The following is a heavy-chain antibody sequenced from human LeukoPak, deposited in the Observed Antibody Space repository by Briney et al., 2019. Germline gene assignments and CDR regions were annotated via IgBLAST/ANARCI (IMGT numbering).Heavy chain of an antibody. V-gene: IGHV3-30-3*01. J-gene: IGHJ4*02. Sequence: XGPLRLSCAASGFTFSSYAMHWVRQAPGKGLEWVAVISYDGSNKYYADSVKGRFTISRDNSKNTLYLQMNSLRAEDTAVYYCAALDRDYWGQGTLVTVSS. CDR2: ISYDGSNK. CDR1: GFTFSSYA. CDR3: AALDRDY.